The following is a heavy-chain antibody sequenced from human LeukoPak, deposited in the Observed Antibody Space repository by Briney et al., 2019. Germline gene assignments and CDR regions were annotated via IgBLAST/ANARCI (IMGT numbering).Heavy chain of an antibody. V-gene: IGHV4-38-2*02. CDR2: IYHSGST. D-gene: IGHD4-23*01. CDR1: GYSISSGYY. Sequence: PSETLSLTCTVSGYSISSGYYWGWIRQPPGKGLEGIGSIYHSGSTYYNPSLKSRVTISVDTSKNQFSLKLSSVTAADTAVYYCARGRYGGSDYWGQGTLVTVSS. J-gene: IGHJ4*02. CDR3: ARGRYGGSDY.